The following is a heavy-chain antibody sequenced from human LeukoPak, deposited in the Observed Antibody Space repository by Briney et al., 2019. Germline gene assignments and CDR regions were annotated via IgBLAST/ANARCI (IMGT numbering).Heavy chain of an antibody. CDR3: ATCGYYYYYMDV. Sequence: GGSLRLSCAASGFTFSSYAMSWVRQAPGKGLEWVSAISGSGGSAYYADSVKGRFTISRDNSKDTLYLQMNSLRAEDTAVYYCATCGYYYYYMDVWGKGTTVTVSS. CDR1: GFTFSSYA. V-gene: IGHV3-23*01. J-gene: IGHJ6*03. CDR2: ISGSGGSA.